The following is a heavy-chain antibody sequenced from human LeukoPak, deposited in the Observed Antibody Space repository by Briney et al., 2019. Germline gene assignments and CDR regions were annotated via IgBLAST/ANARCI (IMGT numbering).Heavy chain of an antibody. CDR1: GYSISSGYY. Sequence: PSETLSLTCTVSGYSISSGYYWGWIRQPPGQGLEWIGSIYHSGSTYYNPSLKSRVTISVDTSKNQFSLKLSSVTAADTAVYYCARVTYSVFDYWGQGTLVTVSS. CDR3: ARVTYSVFDY. J-gene: IGHJ4*02. D-gene: IGHD2-21*01. CDR2: IYHSGST. V-gene: IGHV4-38-2*02.